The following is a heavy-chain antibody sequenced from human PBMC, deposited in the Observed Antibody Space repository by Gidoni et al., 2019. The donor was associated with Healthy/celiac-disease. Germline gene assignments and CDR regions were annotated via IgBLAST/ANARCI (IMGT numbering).Heavy chain of an antibody. CDR3: ARLGYDFWSGYSASIPFDY. CDR1: GGSISSSSYY. V-gene: IGHV4-39*01. CDR2: IYYSGST. D-gene: IGHD3-3*01. J-gene: IGHJ4*02. Sequence: QLQLQESGPGLVKPSDTLSLTCTVSGGSISSSSYYWGWIRQPPGKGLEWIGSIYYSGSTYYNPSLKSRVTISVDTSKNQFSLKLSSVTAADTAVYYCARLGYDFWSGYSASIPFDYWGQGTLVTVSS.